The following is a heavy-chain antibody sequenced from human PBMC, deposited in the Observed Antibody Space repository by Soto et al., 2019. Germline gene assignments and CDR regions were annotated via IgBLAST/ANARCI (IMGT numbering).Heavy chain of an antibody. J-gene: IGHJ6*02. Sequence: QVQLVQSGAEVKKPGSSVKVSCKASGGTFSSYAISWVRQAPGQGLEWMGGFIPMFNRPHSARKFQGRVTITADESTSTAYMDLSSLISEDTAVYYCARGQFHHVSNYYYALDVWCQGTTVTVSS. V-gene: IGHV1-69*01. CDR2: FIPMFNRP. CDR3: ARGQFHHVSNYYYALDV. CDR1: GGTFSSYA.